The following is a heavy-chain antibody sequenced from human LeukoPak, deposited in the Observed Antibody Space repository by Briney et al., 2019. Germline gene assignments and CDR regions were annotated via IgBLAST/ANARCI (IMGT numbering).Heavy chain of an antibody. V-gene: IGHV1-2*02. Sequence: ASVKVSCKASGYTFTGYYMHWVRQAPGQGLDWMGWINPNSGGTNYAQKFQGRVTMTRDTSISTAYMELSRLRSDDTAVYYCARDHHTYDILTGYYKRYYYGMDVWGQGTTVTVSS. D-gene: IGHD3-9*01. J-gene: IGHJ6*02. CDR3: ARDHHTYDILTGYYKRYYYGMDV. CDR2: INPNSGGT. CDR1: GYTFTGYY.